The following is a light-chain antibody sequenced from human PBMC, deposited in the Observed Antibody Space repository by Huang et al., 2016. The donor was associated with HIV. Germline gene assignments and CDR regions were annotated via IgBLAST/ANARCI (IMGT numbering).Light chain of an antibody. CDR1: QSISSY. Sequence: DIQMTQSPSSLSASVGYRVTITCRASQSISSYLNWYQQKPGKAPKLMIYTASSLQSGVPSSFGGSGSGTDFSLTISSLQPEDFATDYCQQSYSTLYTFGQGTKLEIK. CDR3: QQSYSTLYT. CDR2: TAS. J-gene: IGKJ2*01. V-gene: IGKV1-39*01.